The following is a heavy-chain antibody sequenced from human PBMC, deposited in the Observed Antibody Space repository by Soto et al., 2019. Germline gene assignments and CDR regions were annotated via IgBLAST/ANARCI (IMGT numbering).Heavy chain of an antibody. Sequence: GGSLRRSCAGSGFTFGDCWMSWVRQAPGKGLEWVANIKRDGSEKSYVGSVKGRFTITRDNAKDSLSFQLNSLRAEDTAVYYCARDQVHSYDSSRYYPPSQYWGQATLVTVSS. CDR2: IKRDGSEK. J-gene: IGHJ4*02. V-gene: IGHV3-7*03. D-gene: IGHD3-22*01. CDR1: GFTFGDCW. CDR3: ARDQVHSYDSSRYYPPSQY.